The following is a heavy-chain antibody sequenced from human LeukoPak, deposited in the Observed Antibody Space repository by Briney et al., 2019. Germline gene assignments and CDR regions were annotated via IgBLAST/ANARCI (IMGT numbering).Heavy chain of an antibody. CDR3: VRARLIRLENFFDY. V-gene: IGHV3-21*05. CDR1: GFTFSSYG. CDR2: TSRGGSDI. D-gene: IGHD2-21*02. Sequence: GGSLRLSCAASGFTFSSYGMHWVRQAPGKGLEWVAYTSRGGSDISYADSVKGRFTISTDNANSSLYLQMNSLRAEDTAVYFCVRARLIRLENFFDYWGQGTLVTVSS. J-gene: IGHJ4*02.